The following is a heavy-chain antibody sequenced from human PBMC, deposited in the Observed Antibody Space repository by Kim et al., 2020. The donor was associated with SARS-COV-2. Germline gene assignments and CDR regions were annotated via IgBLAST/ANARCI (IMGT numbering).Heavy chain of an antibody. D-gene: IGHD3-10*01. V-gene: IGHV3-23*01. J-gene: IGHJ4*02. Sequence: ADAVKGRLTINRDNSKNTLYQQMHGLRAEDTAVYYCAKDWAYGSGSDYPDWGQGTLVTVSS. CDR3: AKDWAYGSGSDYPD.